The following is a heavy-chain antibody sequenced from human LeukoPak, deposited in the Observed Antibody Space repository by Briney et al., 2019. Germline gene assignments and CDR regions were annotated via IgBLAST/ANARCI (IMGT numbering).Heavy chain of an antibody. D-gene: IGHD3-3*01. V-gene: IGHV3-30*04. CDR3: ARGSNEREWSHFDY. Sequence: GGSLRLSCAASGFTFSSYAMHWVRQAPGKGLEWVAVISYDGSNKYYADSVKGRFTISRDNSKNTLYLQMNSLRAEDTAVYYCARGSNEREWSHFDYWGQGTLVTVSS. J-gene: IGHJ4*02. CDR2: ISYDGSNK. CDR1: GFTFSSYA.